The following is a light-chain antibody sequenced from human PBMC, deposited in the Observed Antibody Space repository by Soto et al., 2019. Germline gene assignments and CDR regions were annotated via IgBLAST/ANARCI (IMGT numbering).Light chain of an antibody. V-gene: IGKV3-15*01. CDR2: GAS. CDR1: QSVSSN. CDR3: EQYNNWPSYA. J-gene: IGKJ2*01. Sequence: EIVMTQSPATLSVSPGERTSLSCRACQSVSSNLAWYQKKPGQAPRLLIHGASTRATGIPARFSVSGSGTEFTLTICSLQSEDCAVYYDEQYNNWPSYAFGQGTKLESK.